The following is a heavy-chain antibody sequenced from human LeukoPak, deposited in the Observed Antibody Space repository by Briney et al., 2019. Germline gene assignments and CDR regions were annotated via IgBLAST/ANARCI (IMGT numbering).Heavy chain of an antibody. V-gene: IGHV3-7*01. CDR3: ARGGRQQLGYYYYYMDV. D-gene: IGHD6-13*01. J-gene: IGHJ6*03. CDR2: IKQDGSEK. CDR1: GFTFSSYW. Sequence: GGSLRLSCAASGFTFSSYWMSWVRQAPGKGLEWVANIKQDGSEKYYVDSVKGRFTISRDNAKNSLYLQLNSLRAEDTAVYYCARGGRQQLGYYYYYMDVWGKGTTVTVSS.